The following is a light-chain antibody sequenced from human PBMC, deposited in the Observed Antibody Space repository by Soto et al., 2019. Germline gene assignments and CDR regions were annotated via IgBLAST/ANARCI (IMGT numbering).Light chain of an antibody. V-gene: IGLV1-40*01. J-gene: IGLJ3*02. CDR3: AAWDDSLSGWV. CDR2: GNS. Sequence: QSVLTQPPSVSGAPGQRVTISCTGSSSNIGAGYDVHWYQQLPGTAPKLLIYGNSNRPSGVPDRFSGSKSGTSASLAITGLRSEDEADYYCAAWDDSLSGWVFGGGTKVPS. CDR1: SSNIGAGYD.